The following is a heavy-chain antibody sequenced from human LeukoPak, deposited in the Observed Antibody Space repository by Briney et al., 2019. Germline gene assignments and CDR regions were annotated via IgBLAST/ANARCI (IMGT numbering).Heavy chain of an antibody. V-gene: IGHV1-8*01. CDR1: GYTFTSYD. D-gene: IGHD7-27*01. Sequence: ASVKVSCKASGYTFTSYDFNWLRQATGQGPEWMGWMNLNSGATGYAQKFQGRVTMTRSASINTAYMELTNLRSEDTAVYYCVRAPRSWGFDYWGQGTLVTVSS. CDR3: VRAPRSWGFDY. J-gene: IGHJ4*02. CDR2: MNLNSGAT.